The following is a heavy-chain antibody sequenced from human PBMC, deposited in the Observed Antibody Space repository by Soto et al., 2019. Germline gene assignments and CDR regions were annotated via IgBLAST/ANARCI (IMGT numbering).Heavy chain of an antibody. CDR3: ARTHFYDYVWGSYPIWFDP. CDR1: GGSISSGDYY. V-gene: IGHV4-30-4*01. Sequence: PSETLSLTCTVSGGSISSGDYYWSWIRQPPGKGLEWIGYIYYSGSTYYNPSLKSRVTISVDTSKNQFSLKLSSVTAADTAVYYCARTHFYDYVWGSYPIWFDPWGRGTLVTVSS. J-gene: IGHJ5*02. D-gene: IGHD3-16*02. CDR2: IYYSGST.